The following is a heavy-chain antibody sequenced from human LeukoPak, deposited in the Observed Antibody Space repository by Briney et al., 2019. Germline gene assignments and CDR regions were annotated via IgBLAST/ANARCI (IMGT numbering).Heavy chain of an antibody. D-gene: IGHD3-10*01. V-gene: IGHV4-30-2*01. Sequence: PSETLSLTCAVSGGSISSGGYSWSWIRQPPGKGLEWIGYIYRSGSTYYNPSLKSRVTISVDRSKNQFSLKLSSVTAADTAVYYCARVFGVRGVIGRFDPWGQGTLVTVSS. CDR2: IYRSGST. CDR1: GGSISSGGYS. J-gene: IGHJ5*02. CDR3: ARVFGVRGVIGRFDP.